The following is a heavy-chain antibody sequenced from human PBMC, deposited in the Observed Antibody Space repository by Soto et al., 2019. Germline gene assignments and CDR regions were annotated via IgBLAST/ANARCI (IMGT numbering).Heavy chain of an antibody. CDR3: ARVHVMVVAGSTFDY. CDR2: IYHGGTT. Sequence: SETLSLTCTVSGYSISSDSYWAWIRQPPGKGPEWIASIYHGGTTFYNPSPKSRITISVDTSNNQFSLKLTSVTAADTAVYYCARVHVMVVAGSTFDYWGHGTLVTVSS. J-gene: IGHJ4*01. CDR1: GYSISSDSY. V-gene: IGHV4-38-2*02. D-gene: IGHD6-19*01.